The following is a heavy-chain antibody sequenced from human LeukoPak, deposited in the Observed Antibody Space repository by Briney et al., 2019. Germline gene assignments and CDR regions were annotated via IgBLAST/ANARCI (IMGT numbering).Heavy chain of an antibody. D-gene: IGHD6-19*01. CDR3: ARAGSGWSFDY. V-gene: IGHV4-59*01. J-gene: IGHJ4*02. CDR2: IYYSGST. CDR1: GGSISSYY. Sequence: SETLSPTCTVSGGSISSYYWSWIRQPPGKGLEWIGYIYYSGSTNYNPSLKSRVTMSLDTSKNHFSLRLTSVNAADTAVYYCARAGSGWSFDYWGQGSLVTVSS.